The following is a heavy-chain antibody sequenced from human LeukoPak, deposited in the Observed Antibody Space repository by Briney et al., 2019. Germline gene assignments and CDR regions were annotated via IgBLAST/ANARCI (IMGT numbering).Heavy chain of an antibody. CDR2: ISGSGGST. CDR3: AKGGRITIFGVVIRTFDY. J-gene: IGHJ4*02. D-gene: IGHD3-3*01. V-gene: IGHV3-23*01. CDR1: GFTFSSYA. Sequence: GGSLRLSCAASGFTFSSYAMSWVRQAPGKGLEWVSTISGSGGSTYYADSVKGRFTISRDNSKNTLYLQMNSLRAEDTAVYYCAKGGRITIFGVVIRTFDYWGQGTLVTVSS.